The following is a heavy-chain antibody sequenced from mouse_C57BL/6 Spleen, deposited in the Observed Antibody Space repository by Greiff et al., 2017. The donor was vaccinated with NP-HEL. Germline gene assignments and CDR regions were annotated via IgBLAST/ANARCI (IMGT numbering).Heavy chain of an antibody. CDR2: IDPSDSYT. D-gene: IGHD1-1*01. CDR3: ARAITTVVAPFDY. Sequence: VQLQQPGAELVRPGTSVKLSCKASGYTFTSYWMHWVKQRPGQGLEWIRVIDPSDSYTNYNQKFKGKATLTVDTSSSTAYMQLSSLTSEDSAVYYCARAITTVVAPFDYWGQGTTLTVSS. V-gene: IGHV1-59*01. J-gene: IGHJ2*01. CDR1: GYTFTSYW.